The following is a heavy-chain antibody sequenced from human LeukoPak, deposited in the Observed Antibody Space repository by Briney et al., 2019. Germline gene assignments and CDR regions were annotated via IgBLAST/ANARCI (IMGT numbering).Heavy chain of an antibody. CDR2: ISASGSLT. D-gene: IGHD3-10*01. Sequence: GGSLRLSCVASVITFNTYAMSWVRQAPGKGLEWVSGISASGSLTYYADSVKGRFTISRDNSKSILFLQMNSLTVEDTAVYFWAKGWFRETLHGPLDYWGQGPLVTVSS. V-gene: IGHV3-23*01. CDR1: VITFNTYA. CDR3: AKGWFRETLHGPLDY. J-gene: IGHJ4*02.